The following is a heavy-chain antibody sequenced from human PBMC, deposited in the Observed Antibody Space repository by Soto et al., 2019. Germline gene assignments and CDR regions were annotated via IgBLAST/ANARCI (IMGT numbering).Heavy chain of an antibody. CDR2: ISYDGSNK. Sequence: QVQLVESGGGVVQPGRSLRLSCAASGFTFSGYGMHWVRQAPGKGLEWVAVISYDGSNKYYADSVKGRFTISRDNSKNTLDLQMNSLRAEDTAVYYCAKERGSRGMDVWGQGTTVTVSS. CDR1: GFTFSGYG. J-gene: IGHJ6*02. CDR3: AKERGSRGMDV. D-gene: IGHD6-13*01. V-gene: IGHV3-30*18.